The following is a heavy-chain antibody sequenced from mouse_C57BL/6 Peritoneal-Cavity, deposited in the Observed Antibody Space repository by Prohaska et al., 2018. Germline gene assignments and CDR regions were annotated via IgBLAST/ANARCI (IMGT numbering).Heavy chain of an antibody. V-gene: IGHV1-39*01. CDR2: INHNYGTT. Sequence: EFQLQQSGPELVKPGASVKISCKASGYSFTHYNMNWVKQSNGKSLEWIGVINHNYGTTSYNQKFNGKATLTVDQSSSTAYMQLNSLASEDSAVYYCAREASLTGTFAYWGQGTLVTVSA. CDR3: AREASLTGTFAY. D-gene: IGHD4-1*01. CDR1: GYSFTHYN. J-gene: IGHJ3*01.